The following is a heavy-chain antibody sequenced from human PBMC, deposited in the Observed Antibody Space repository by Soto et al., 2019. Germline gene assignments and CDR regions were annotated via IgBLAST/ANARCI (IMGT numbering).Heavy chain of an antibody. CDR2: IYYSGST. CDR1: GGSVSSGSYY. Sequence: QVQLQESGPGLVKPSETLSLTCTVSGGSVSSGSYYWSWIRQPPGKGLEWIGYIYYSGSTNYNPPLKXXVXRXXDTSKHQCSLKLSSVTAADTAVYYCARDRRGSGSHWGQGTLVTVSS. J-gene: IGHJ4*02. V-gene: IGHV4-61*01. CDR3: ARDRRGSGSH. D-gene: IGHD3-10*01.